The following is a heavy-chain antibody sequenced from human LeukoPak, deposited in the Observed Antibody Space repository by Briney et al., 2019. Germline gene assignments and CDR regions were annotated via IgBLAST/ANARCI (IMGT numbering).Heavy chain of an antibody. CDR3: ARVSRIVVAGLFDY. Sequence: SETLSLTCTVSGGSISSYYWSWIRQPPGKGLEWIGYIYYSGSTNYNPSLKSRVTISVDTSKNQFSLKLSSVTAADTAVYYCARVSRIVVAGLFDYWGQGTLVTVSS. V-gene: IGHV4-59*01. D-gene: IGHD6-19*01. CDR1: GGSISSYY. J-gene: IGHJ4*02. CDR2: IYYSGST.